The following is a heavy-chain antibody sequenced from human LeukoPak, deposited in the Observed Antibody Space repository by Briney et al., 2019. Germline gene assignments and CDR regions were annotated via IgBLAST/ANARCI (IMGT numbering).Heavy chain of an antibody. V-gene: IGHV4-59*08. CDR3: ARQAYRGYYYRGAFDI. J-gene: IGHJ3*02. CDR1: GGSISSYY. D-gene: IGHD3-22*01. CDR2: IYYSGST. Sequence: PSETLSLTCTVSGGSISSYYWSWIRQPPGKGLEWIGYIYYSGSTNYNPSLKSRVTISVDTSKNQFSLKLSSVTAADTAVYYCARQAYRGYYYRGAFDIWGQGTMVTVSS.